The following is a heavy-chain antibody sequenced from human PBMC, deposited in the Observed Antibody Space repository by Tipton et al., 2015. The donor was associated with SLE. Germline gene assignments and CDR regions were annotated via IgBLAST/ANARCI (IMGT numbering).Heavy chain of an antibody. D-gene: IGHD1-26*01. J-gene: IGHJ2*01. Sequence: LRLSCTVSGGSISSHYWSWIRQPPGKTLEWIGYIYSGGSTNYNPSLKSRVSISVDTSKNQFSLKLSSVTAADTAVYYCARRGSWWYFDLWGRGTLVTVSS. CDR2: IYSGGST. CDR3: ARRGSWWYFDL. CDR1: GGSISSHY. V-gene: IGHV4-59*08.